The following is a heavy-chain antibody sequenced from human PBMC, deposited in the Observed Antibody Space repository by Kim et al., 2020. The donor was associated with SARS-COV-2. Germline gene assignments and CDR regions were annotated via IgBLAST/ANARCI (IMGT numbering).Heavy chain of an antibody. CDR2: ISGSGGST. Sequence: GGSLRLSCAASGFTFSSYAMSWVRQAPGKGLEWVSAISGSGGSTYYADSVKGRFTISRDNSKNTLYLQMNSLRAEDTAVYYCAKQFASYSSGWYTGGYFDYWGQGTLVTVSS. D-gene: IGHD6-19*01. CDR3: AKQFASYSSGWYTGGYFDY. V-gene: IGHV3-23*01. CDR1: GFTFSSYA. J-gene: IGHJ4*02.